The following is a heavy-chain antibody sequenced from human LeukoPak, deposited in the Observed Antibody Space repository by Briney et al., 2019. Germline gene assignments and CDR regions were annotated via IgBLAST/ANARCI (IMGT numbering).Heavy chain of an antibody. V-gene: IGHV1-18*01. Sequence: EAPVKVSCKASGCTFTSYGISWVRQAPGQGLEWMGWISAYNGNTNYAQKLQGRVTMTTDTSTSTAYMELRSLRSDDTAVYYCARDSIGIVVVPAAMANDYWGQGTLVTVSS. D-gene: IGHD2-2*01. J-gene: IGHJ4*02. CDR3: ARDSIGIVVVPAAMANDY. CDR1: GCTFTSYG. CDR2: ISAYNGNT.